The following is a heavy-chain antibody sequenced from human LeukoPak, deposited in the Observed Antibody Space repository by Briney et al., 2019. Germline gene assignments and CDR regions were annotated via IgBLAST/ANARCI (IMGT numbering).Heavy chain of an antibody. CDR2: ISGSGGST. D-gene: IGHD1-26*01. J-gene: IGHJ4*02. CDR1: GFTFDDYG. Sequence: PGGSLRLSCAASGFTFDDYGMSWVRQAPGKGLEWVSAISGSGGSTYYADSVKGRFTISRDNSKNTLYLQMNSLRAGDTAVYYCASGERGFDYWGQGTLVTVSS. CDR3: ASGERGFDY. V-gene: IGHV3-23*01.